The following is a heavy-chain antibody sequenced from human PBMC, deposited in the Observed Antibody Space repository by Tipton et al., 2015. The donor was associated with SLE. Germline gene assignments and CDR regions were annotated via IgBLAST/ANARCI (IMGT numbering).Heavy chain of an antibody. J-gene: IGHJ3*02. Sequence: GSLRLSCAASGFSVSRNYMSWVRQAPGKGLEWVSSIYSGGTTYYADSVKGRFTISRDNSKNTVYLQMNSLRGEDTAVYYCARDNRGAFDIWGQGTMVTVSS. D-gene: IGHD2/OR15-2a*01. V-gene: IGHV3-53*01. CDR2: IYSGGTT. CDR3: ARDNRGAFDI. CDR1: GFSVSRNY.